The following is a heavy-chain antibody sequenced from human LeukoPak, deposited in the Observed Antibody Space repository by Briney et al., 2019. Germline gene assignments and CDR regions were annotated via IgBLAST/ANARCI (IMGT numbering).Heavy chain of an antibody. Sequence: GGSLRLSCAASGFTVSSNYMSWVRQVPGKGLEWVSVIYSGGSTYYADSVKGRFTISRDNSKNTLYLQMNSLRAEDTAVYYCAREDSSGWRGFDYWGQGTLVTVSS. V-gene: IGHV3-66*01. J-gene: IGHJ4*02. CDR2: IYSGGST. D-gene: IGHD6-19*01. CDR3: AREDSSGWRGFDY. CDR1: GFTVSSNY.